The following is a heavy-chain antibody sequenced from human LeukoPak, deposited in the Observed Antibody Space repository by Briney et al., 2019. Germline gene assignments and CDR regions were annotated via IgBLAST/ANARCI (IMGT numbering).Heavy chain of an antibody. J-gene: IGHJ4*02. D-gene: IGHD6-13*01. CDR3: ARGVTSSWTLKEEFYFDY. CDR2: IYFSGST. CDR1: GGSISFYY. V-gene: IGHV4-4*07. Sequence: SETLSLTCTVSGGSISFYYWSWIRQPAGKGLEWIGRIYFSGSTNYNPSLKSRVTMSVDTSKNQPSLKLGSVTASNTTVCYCARGVTSSWTLKEEFYFDYWGQGTLVTVSS.